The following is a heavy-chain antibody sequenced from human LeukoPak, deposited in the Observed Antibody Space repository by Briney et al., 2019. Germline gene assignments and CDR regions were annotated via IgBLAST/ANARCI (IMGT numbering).Heavy chain of an antibody. Sequence: PGGSLRLSCAASGFTFSSYWTYWVRQAPGKGLAWVSRIYSDGSNTNYADSVKGRFTISRDNAKNTLYLQMNSLRAEDTAVYYCARGHATYYYDSSGYYWGQGTLVTVSS. J-gene: IGHJ4*02. CDR3: ARGHATYYYDSSGYY. V-gene: IGHV3-74*01. CDR2: IYSDGSNT. CDR1: GFTFSSYW. D-gene: IGHD3-22*01.